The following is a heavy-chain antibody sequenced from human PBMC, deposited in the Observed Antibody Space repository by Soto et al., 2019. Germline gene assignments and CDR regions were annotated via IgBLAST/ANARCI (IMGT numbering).Heavy chain of an antibody. D-gene: IGHD3-22*01. V-gene: IGHV1-69*12. CDR1: GGTFSSYA. CDR3: ARDATRYYDSSGYYFHFDY. J-gene: IGHJ4*02. Sequence: QVPLVQSGAEVKKPGSSVKVSCKASGGTFSSYAISWVRQAPGQGLEWMGGIIPIFGTANYAQKFQGRLTITAYDSTSPAYMELSSLRSEDTAVYYCARDATRYYDSSGYYFHFDYWGQGTLVTVSS. CDR2: IIPIFGTA.